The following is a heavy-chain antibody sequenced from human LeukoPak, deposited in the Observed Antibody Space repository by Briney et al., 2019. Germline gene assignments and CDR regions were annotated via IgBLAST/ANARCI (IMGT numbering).Heavy chain of an antibody. Sequence: SETLSLTCAVYGGSFSGYYWSWIRQPPGKGLEWIGEINHSGSANYNPSLKSRVTISVDTSKNQFSLKLSSVTAADTAVYYCSYGRPFDYWGQGTLVTVSS. J-gene: IGHJ4*02. CDR1: GGSFSGYY. CDR2: INHSGSA. CDR3: SYGRPFDY. D-gene: IGHD5-18*01. V-gene: IGHV4-34*01.